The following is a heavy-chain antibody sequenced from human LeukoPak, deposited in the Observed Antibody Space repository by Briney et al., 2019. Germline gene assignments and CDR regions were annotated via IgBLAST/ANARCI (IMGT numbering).Heavy chain of an antibody. D-gene: IGHD3-9*01. V-gene: IGHV1-69*05. CDR3: ARGAVLRYFDWLSSGTDEGWFDP. CDR2: IIPIFGTA. J-gene: IGHJ5*02. CDR1: GGTFSSYA. Sequence: GASVKVSCKASGGTFSSYAISWVRQAPGQGLEWMGGIIPIFGTANYAQKFQGRVTITTDESTSTAYMELSSLRSEDTAVYYCARGAVLRYFDWLSSGTDEGWFDPWGQGTLVTVSS.